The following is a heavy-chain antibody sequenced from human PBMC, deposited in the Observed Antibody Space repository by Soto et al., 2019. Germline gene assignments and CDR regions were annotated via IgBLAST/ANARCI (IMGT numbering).Heavy chain of an antibody. CDR3: ARVRQAYYFDY. CDR2: INPSGGST. Sequence: GAAVKVSCKASGYTFTSYYMHWVRQAPGQGLEWMGIINPSGGSTSYAQKFQGRVTMTRDTSTSTVYMELSSLRSEDTAVYYCARVRQAYYFDYWGQGTLVTVSS. V-gene: IGHV1-46*01. J-gene: IGHJ4*02. CDR1: GYTFTSYY.